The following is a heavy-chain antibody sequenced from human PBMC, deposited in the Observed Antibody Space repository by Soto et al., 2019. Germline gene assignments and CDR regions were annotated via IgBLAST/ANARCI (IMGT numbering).Heavy chain of an antibody. CDR3: ATRPLLRGAH. V-gene: IGHV3-53*01. CDR2: IWTSGST. Sequence: EVQLVESGGGLIQPGGSLRLSCEASGFTFSSNDRNWVRQAPGKGLEWVSLIWTSGSTAYADSVKGRFTISRDNSKSALYLHMSSLGAEDTAVYYCATRPLLRGAHWGQGTMVTVSS. J-gene: IGHJ3*01. D-gene: IGHD3-16*01. CDR1: GFTFSSND.